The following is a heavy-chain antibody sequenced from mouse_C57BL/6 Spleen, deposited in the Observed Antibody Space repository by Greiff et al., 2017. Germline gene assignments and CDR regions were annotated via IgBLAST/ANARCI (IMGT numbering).Heavy chain of an antibody. CDR1: GYTFTDSY. Sequence: EVQLQQSGPELVKPGASVKISCKASGYTFTDSYMNWVKQSHGKSLEWIGDINPNNGGTSYNQKFKGKATLTVDKSSSTAYMELRSLTSEDSAVYYCARSPPWFAYWGQGTLVTVSA. J-gene: IGHJ3*01. CDR2: INPNNGGT. V-gene: IGHV1-26*01. CDR3: ARSPPWFAY.